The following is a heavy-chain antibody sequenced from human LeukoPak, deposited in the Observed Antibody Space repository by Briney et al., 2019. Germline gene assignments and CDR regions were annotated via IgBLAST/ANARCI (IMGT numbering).Heavy chain of an antibody. CDR3: AKDTTRWYYGMDV. J-gene: IGHJ6*02. CDR2: ISWNSGSI. Sequence: GGSLRLSCSASGFTFSDYWMMWVRQAPGKGLEWVSGISWNSGSIGYADSVKGRFTISRDNAKNSLYLQMNSLRAEDTALYYCAKDTTRWYYGMDVWGQGTTVTVSS. V-gene: IGHV3-9*01. CDR1: GFTFSDYW. D-gene: IGHD6-13*01.